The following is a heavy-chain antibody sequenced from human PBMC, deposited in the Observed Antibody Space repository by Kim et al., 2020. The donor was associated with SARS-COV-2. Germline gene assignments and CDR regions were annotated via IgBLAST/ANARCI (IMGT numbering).Heavy chain of an antibody. CDR1: GGSISSYY. Sequence: SETLSLTCTVSGGSISSYYWSWIRQPPGKGLEWIGYIYYSGSTNHNPSLKSRVTISVDTSKNQFSLKLSSVTAADTAVYYCARVTLYSGLGNYYGMDVWGQGTTVTVSS. J-gene: IGHJ6*02. CDR2: IYYSGST. D-gene: IGHD5-12*01. V-gene: IGHV4-59*01. CDR3: ARVTLYSGLGNYYGMDV.